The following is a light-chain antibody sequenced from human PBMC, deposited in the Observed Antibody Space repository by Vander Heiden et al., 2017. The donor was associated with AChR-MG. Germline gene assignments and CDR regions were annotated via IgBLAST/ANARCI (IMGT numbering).Light chain of an antibody. CDR2: GAS. V-gene: IGKV3-20*01. J-gene: IGKJ1*01. Sequence: PGTLSLSPGERATLSCRASQSISSSYFAWYQQKPGQAPRLLIYGASSRANGIPDRFSGSGSGTDFTLTSSRREPEDFAVYYWHQDSSSRTFGQGTKVEIK. CDR1: QSISSSY. CDR3: HQDSSSRT.